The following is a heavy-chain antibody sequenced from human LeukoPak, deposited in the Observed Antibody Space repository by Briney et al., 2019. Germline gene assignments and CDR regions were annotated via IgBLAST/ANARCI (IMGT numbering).Heavy chain of an antibody. CDR2: IYYSGST. CDR1: GGSISSYY. V-gene: IGHV4-59*08. J-gene: IGHJ4*02. Sequence: SETLSLTCPVSGGSISSYYWSWIRQPPGKGLEWIAYIYYSGSTNYNPSLKSRVTISVDTSKNQFSLKLSSVTAADTAVYYCATPGIAAAGETFDYWGQGTLVTVSS. D-gene: IGHD6-13*01. CDR3: ATPGIAAAGETFDY.